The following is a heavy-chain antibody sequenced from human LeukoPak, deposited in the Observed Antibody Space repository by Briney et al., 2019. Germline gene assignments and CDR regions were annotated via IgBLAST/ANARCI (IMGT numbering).Heavy chain of an antibody. Sequence: KTSETLSLTCAVYGGSFSGYYWSWIRQPPGKGLEWIGEINHSGSTNYNPSLKSRVTISVDTSKNQFSLKLSSVTAADTAVYYCASGYCSGGSCYLNYYDSSGYYFDYWGQGTLVTVSS. J-gene: IGHJ4*02. V-gene: IGHV4-34*01. CDR3: ASGYCSGGSCYLNYYDSSGYYFDY. CDR2: INHSGST. D-gene: IGHD2-15*01. CDR1: GGSFSGYY.